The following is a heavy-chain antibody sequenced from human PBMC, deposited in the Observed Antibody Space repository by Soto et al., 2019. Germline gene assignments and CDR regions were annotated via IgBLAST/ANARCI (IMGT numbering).Heavy chain of an antibody. CDR3: ARAPLGIIVAPDF. D-gene: IGHD3-22*01. Sequence: GASVKVSCKASGYTFTSYDINWVRQATGQGLEWMGWMNPNSGNTGYAQKFQGRVTITADESTSTAYMELSSLRSEDTAVYYCARAPLGIIVAPDFWGQGTLVTVSS. CDR1: GYTFTSYD. J-gene: IGHJ4*02. V-gene: IGHV1-8*01. CDR2: MNPNSGNT.